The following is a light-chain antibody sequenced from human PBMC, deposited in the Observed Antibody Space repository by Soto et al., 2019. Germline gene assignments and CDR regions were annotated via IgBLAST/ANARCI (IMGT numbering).Light chain of an antibody. CDR1: QSISSW. V-gene: IGKV1-5*03. CDR2: KAS. CDR3: QQYNSYSIT. J-gene: IGKJ5*01. Sequence: DILMTQSPSTLSASVGDRVTITCRASQSISSWLAWYQQKPGKAPNLLIYKASNLKSGVPSRFSGSGSGTEFTLTISSLQPDDFATYYCQQYNSYSITFGQGTRLEI.